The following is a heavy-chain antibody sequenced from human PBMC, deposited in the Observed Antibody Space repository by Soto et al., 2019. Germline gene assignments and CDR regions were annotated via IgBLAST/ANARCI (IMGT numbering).Heavy chain of an antibody. D-gene: IGHD4-17*01. Sequence: QLQLQESGSGLVKPSQTLSLTCAVSGGSISSGGYSWYWIRQPPGKGLEWIGYNYPSGSTYYNPFLKSRVSISVDWSKNKFSLKLSSVTAADTAVYYCARGQTTVTTLDYWGQGTLVTVSS. CDR3: ARGQTTVTTLDY. V-gene: IGHV4-30-2*01. CDR1: GGSISSGGYS. J-gene: IGHJ4*02. CDR2: NYPSGST.